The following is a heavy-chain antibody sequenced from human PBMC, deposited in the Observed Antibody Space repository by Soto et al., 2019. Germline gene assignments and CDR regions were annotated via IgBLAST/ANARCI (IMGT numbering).Heavy chain of an antibody. CDR2: IKQDGSER. D-gene: IGHD6-6*01. CDR1: GFTFNRYW. J-gene: IGHJ4*02. Sequence: EVQLVESGGGLVQPGWSLRLSCAASGFTFNRYWIGWVRQAPGKGPEWLANIKQDGSERYYVDSLKGRFTISRDNIKNSVYLQMNSLRAEDTAVYYCTRTISALPGDDYWGQGTLVTVSS. V-gene: IGHV3-7*01. CDR3: TRTISALPGDDY.